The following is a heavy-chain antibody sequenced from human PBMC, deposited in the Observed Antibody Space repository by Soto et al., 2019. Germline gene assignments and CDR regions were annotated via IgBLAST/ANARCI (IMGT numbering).Heavy chain of an antibody. J-gene: IGHJ2*01. V-gene: IGHV3-33*01. CDR2: IWYDGSNK. CDR3: ARDRGGDYYWYFDL. Sequence: QVQLVESGGGVVQPGRSLRLSCAASGFTFSSYGMHWVRQAPGKGLEWVAVIWYDGSNKYYADSVKGRFTISRDNSKNTLHLQMNSLRAEDTAVYYCARDRGGDYYWYFDLWGRGTLVTVSS. CDR1: GFTFSSYG. D-gene: IGHD4-17*01.